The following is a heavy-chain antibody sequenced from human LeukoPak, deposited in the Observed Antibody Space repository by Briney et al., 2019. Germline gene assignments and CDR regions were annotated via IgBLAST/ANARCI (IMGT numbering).Heavy chain of an antibody. Sequence: HPGGSLRLSCAASGFTFSSYGMHWVRQAPGKGLEWVAVISYDGSNKYYADSVKGRFTISRDNSKNTLYLQMNSLRAEDTAVYYCAKGSAYYDSSGYYYGPFDIWGQGTMVTVSS. J-gene: IGHJ3*02. CDR3: AKGSAYYDSSGYYYGPFDI. V-gene: IGHV3-30*18. D-gene: IGHD3-22*01. CDR1: GFTFSSYG. CDR2: ISYDGSNK.